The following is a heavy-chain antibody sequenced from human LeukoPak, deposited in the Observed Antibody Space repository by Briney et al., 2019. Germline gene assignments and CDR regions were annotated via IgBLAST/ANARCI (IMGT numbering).Heavy chain of an antibody. J-gene: IGHJ4*02. Sequence: PGGSLRLSCAASGLIIDTYATTWVRQAPGKGPEWVSGIRGSGTATYYADSVKGRFTISRDNSKSTLYLQMNNLRAEDTAVYYCAKVPHFDFWSGYQYYLDHWGQGTLVTVSS. V-gene: IGHV3-23*01. CDR3: AKVPHFDFWSGYQYYLDH. CDR1: GLIIDTYA. CDR2: IRGSGTAT. D-gene: IGHD3-3*01.